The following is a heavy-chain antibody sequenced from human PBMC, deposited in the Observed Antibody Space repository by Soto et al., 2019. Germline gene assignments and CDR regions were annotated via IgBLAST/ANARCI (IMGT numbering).Heavy chain of an antibody. Sequence: PGGSLRLSCAASGFTFSSYAMHWVRQAPGKGLEWVAVISYDGSNKYYADSVKGRFTISRDNSKNTLYLQMNSLRAEDTAVYYCAKPWTYCGGDCYSGEMGSFDYWGQGTLVTVSS. CDR3: AKPWTYCGGDCYSGEMGSFDY. V-gene: IGHV3-30*18. J-gene: IGHJ4*02. D-gene: IGHD2-21*02. CDR2: ISYDGSNK. CDR1: GFTFSSYA.